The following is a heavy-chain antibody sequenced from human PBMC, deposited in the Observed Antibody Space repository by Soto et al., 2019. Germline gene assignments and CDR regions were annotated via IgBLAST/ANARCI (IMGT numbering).Heavy chain of an antibody. J-gene: IGHJ6*02. CDR3: ARTYYDFWSGPGSYGMDV. CDR2: IIPIFGTA. V-gene: IGHV1-69*13. Sequence: SVKVSCKASVGTFSSYAISWVRQAPGQGLEWMGGIIPIFGTANYAQKFQGRVTITADESTSTAYMELSSLRSEDTAVYYCARTYYDFWSGPGSYGMDVWGQGTTVTVSS. D-gene: IGHD3-3*01. CDR1: VGTFSSYA.